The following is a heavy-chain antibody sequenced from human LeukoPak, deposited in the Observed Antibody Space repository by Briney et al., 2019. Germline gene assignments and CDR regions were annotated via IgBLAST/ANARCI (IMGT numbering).Heavy chain of an antibody. CDR1: GGSLRNYY. CDR3: ARLSLRYTRNGDSTSYEVFDI. CDR2: IYYRGST. Sequence: SETPSLTCTGSGGSLRNYYWRWLGQPPGKGLEYIGHIYYRGSTDYNPSLKSRLAISVNNSMNQFSLKLSSVSDADTDVYYCARLSLRYTRNGDSTSYEVFDIWGQGTVVTVSS. D-gene: IGHD2-21*01. V-gene: IGHV4-59*08. J-gene: IGHJ3*02.